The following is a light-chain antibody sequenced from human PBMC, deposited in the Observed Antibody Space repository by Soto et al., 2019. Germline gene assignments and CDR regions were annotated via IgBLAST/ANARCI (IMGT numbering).Light chain of an antibody. V-gene: IGKV3-20*01. CDR1: QTVRNNY. CDR3: QQFSSYPLT. CDR2: DAS. J-gene: IGKJ4*01. Sequence: VLPQAAGTLSLSPGERATLSCRASQTVRNNYLAWYQQKPGQAPRLLIYDASSRATGIPDRFSGGGSGTDFTLTISRLEPEDFAVYYCQQFSSYPLTFGGGTKVDIK.